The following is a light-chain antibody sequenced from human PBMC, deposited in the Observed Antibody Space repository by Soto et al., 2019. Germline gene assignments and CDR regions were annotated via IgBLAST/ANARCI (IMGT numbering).Light chain of an antibody. CDR2: EVA. V-gene: IGLV2-14*01. CDR1: SSDIGFYNY. J-gene: IGLJ1*01. Sequence: QSVLTQPASVSGSPGQSITISCTGTSSDIGFYNYVSWYQQHPAEAPKLIIYEVAKRPSGVSSRFSGSTSGNTASLTISGLQAEDEADYHCSSYTSTSPLYVFGTGTE. CDR3: SSYTSTSPLYV.